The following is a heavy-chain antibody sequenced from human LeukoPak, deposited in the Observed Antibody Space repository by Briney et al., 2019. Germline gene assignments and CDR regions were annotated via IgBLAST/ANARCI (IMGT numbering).Heavy chain of an antibody. CDR1: VFTFSSYA. Sequence: GGSLRLSCAASVFTFSSYAMSWVRQPPGKGLEWVSAISGGGGSTYYADSVKGRFTISRDNSKNTLYLQMNSLRAEDTAVYYCAKDGRGSWPLDFDYWGQGTLVTVSS. CDR2: ISGGGGST. J-gene: IGHJ4*02. V-gene: IGHV3-23*01. CDR3: AKDGRGSWPLDFDY. D-gene: IGHD2-15*01.